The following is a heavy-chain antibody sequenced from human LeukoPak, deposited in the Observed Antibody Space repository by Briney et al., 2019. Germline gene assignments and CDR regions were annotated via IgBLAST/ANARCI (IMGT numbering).Heavy chain of an antibody. J-gene: IGHJ3*02. CDR3: ARVYRLSDAFDI. D-gene: IGHD1-26*01. Sequence: ASVKVSCKVSGYTLTELSMHWVRQAPGKGLEWMGWISAYNGNTNYAQKLQGRVTMTTDTSTSTAYMELRSLRSDDTAVYYCARVYRLSDAFDIWGQGTMVTVSS. CDR2: ISAYNGNT. V-gene: IGHV1-18*01. CDR1: GYTLTELS.